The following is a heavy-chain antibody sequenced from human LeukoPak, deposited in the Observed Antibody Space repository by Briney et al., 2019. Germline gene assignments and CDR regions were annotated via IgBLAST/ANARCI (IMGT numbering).Heavy chain of an antibody. D-gene: IGHD5-18*01. CDR2: IRTKAYSYAT. Sequence: LPGGSLRLSCAASGFTFSGSAIHWVRQASGKGLEWVGRIRTKAYSYATAYAASVKGRFTISRDDSKNTAYLQMNSLKTEDTAVYYCARPSDVDTAMGYDYWGQGTLVTVSS. V-gene: IGHV3-73*01. CDR3: ARPSDVDTAMGYDY. CDR1: GFTFSGSA. J-gene: IGHJ4*02.